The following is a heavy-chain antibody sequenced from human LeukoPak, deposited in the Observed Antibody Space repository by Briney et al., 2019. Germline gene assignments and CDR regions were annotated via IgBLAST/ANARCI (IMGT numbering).Heavy chain of an antibody. J-gene: IGHJ6*03. Sequence: PSETLSLTCTVSGYSISSYYWGWIRQPPGKGLEGMGNIYHSGSTYYNPSLKSRVTISVDTSKNQFSLRLNSVTAADTAVYYCARLWYYYYMDVWGKGTTVTISS. V-gene: IGHV4-38-2*02. CDR2: IYHSGST. CDR3: ARLWYYYYMDV. CDR1: GYSISSYY. D-gene: IGHD3-10*01.